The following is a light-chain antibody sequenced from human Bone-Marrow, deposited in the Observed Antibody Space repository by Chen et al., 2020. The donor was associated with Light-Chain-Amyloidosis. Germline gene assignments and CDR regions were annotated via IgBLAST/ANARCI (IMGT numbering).Light chain of an antibody. CDR3: ATWYDSLNGLV. CDR1: SSNIRSNT. CDR2: MGY. Sequence: QSVLTQPPSASGTPGQRVTISCSGGSSNIRSNTVNWYQQFPGSAPKLRIYMGYKRPSGVPDRFSAAESGTSASLAISGQQSEDEADYYCATWYDSLNGLVFGGGTQLTGL. J-gene: IGLJ7*01. V-gene: IGLV1-44*01.